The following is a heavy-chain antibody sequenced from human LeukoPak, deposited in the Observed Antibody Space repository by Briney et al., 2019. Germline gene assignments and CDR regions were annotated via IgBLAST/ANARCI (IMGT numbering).Heavy chain of an antibody. V-gene: IGHV3-7*01. D-gene: IGHD1-26*01. CDR1: VFTLSEHW. CDR3: VRGSPVWAI. J-gene: IGHJ4*02. Sequence: GGSLNLSRTSSVFTLSEHWMTWVRPAPGKGLEWGGTIKGDGSRRSYGDSVRGRFTISRDNAKNSLSIEMDSLRVEDTAFYYCVRGSPVWAIGGQGTLVSVFS. CDR2: IKGDGSRR.